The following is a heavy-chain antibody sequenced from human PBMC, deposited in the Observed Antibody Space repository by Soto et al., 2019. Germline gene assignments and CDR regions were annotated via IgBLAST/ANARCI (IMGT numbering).Heavy chain of an antibody. CDR2: IDPSDSYI. Sequence: PGESLKISCKGSGYSFTSYWISWVRQMPGKGLEWMGRIDPSDSYINYSPSFQGHVTISADKSISTAYLQWSSLKASDTAMYYCARIDRITVRPSPDVWGQGTTVTVSS. CDR1: GYSFTSYW. CDR3: ARIDRITVRPSPDV. J-gene: IGHJ6*02. V-gene: IGHV5-10-1*01. D-gene: IGHD6-6*01.